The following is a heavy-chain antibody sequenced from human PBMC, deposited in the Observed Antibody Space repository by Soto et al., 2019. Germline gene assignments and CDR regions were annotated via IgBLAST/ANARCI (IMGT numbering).Heavy chain of an antibody. V-gene: IGHV3-48*01. CDR1: GFTFNTYS. CDR3: ARGFDS. J-gene: IGHJ5*01. Sequence: EVQLVESGGGLVQPGGSLRLSCATSGFTFNTYSMNWVRQAPGKGLEWVSYISSSSSPIFYSDSVKGRLTISRDNAKNSLYLQMNSLRAEDTAVYYCARGFDSWGRGILVTVSS. CDR2: ISSSSSPI.